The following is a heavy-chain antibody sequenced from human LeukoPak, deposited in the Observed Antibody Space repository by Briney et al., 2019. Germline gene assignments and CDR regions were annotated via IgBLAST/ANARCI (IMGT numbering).Heavy chain of an antibody. D-gene: IGHD6-19*01. J-gene: IGHJ4*02. CDR1: GYTFTGYY. CDR3: ARDFSGTGYSSGWPLDY. CDR2: INPNSGGT. Sequence: VASVKVSFKASGYTFTGYYMHWVRQAPGQGLEWMGWINPNSGGTNYAQKFQGRVTMTRDTSISTAYMELSRLRSDDTAVYYCARDFSGTGYSSGWPLDYWGQGTLVTVSS. V-gene: IGHV1-2*02.